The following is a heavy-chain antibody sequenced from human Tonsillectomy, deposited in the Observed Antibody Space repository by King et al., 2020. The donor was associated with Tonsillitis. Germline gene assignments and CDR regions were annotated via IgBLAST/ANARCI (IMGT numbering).Heavy chain of an antibody. D-gene: IGHD2-2*01. CDR3: AGHPNCSSTSCYVDY. Sequence: VQLQESGPGLVKPSQTLSLTCTVSGGSISSGGYYWSWIRQHPGKGLEWIGYIYYSGSTYYNPSPKSRVTISVDTSKNQFSLQLSSVTAADTAVYYCAGHPNCSSTSCYVDYGGQGTLVTVSS. CDR2: IYYSGST. J-gene: IGHJ4*02. CDR1: GGSISSGGYY. V-gene: IGHV4-31*03.